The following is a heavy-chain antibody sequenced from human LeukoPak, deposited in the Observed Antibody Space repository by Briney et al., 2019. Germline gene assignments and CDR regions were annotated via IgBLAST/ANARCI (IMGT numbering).Heavy chain of an antibody. CDR1: GFTFSSYG. V-gene: IGHV3-23*01. CDR2: ISGSGGST. J-gene: IGHJ4*02. CDR3: AKDLLGYGSGVYDY. D-gene: IGHD3-10*01. Sequence: AGGSLRLSRAASGFTFSSYGMSWVRQAPGKGLEWVSAISGSGGSTYYADSVKGRFTISRDNSKNTLYLQMNSLRAEDTAVYYCAKDLLGYGSGVYDYWGQGTLVTVSS.